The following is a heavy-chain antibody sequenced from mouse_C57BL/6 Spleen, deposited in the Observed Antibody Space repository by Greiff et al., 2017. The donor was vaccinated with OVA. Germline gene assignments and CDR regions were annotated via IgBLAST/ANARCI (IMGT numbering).Heavy chain of an antibody. Sequence: VKLQQSGAELVMPGASVKLSCKASGYTFTSYWMHWVKQRPGQGLEWIGEIDPSDSYTNYNQKFKGKSTLTVDKSSSTAYMQLSSLTSEDSAVYYCARFGPGAMDYWGQGTSVTVSS. CDR3: ARFGPGAMDY. CDR2: IDPSDSYT. CDR1: GYTFTSYW. J-gene: IGHJ4*01. V-gene: IGHV1-69*01.